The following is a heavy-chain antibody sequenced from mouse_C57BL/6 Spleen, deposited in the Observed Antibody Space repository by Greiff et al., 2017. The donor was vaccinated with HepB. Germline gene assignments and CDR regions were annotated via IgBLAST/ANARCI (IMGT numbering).Heavy chain of an antibody. CDR1: GFTFSSYA. V-gene: IGHV5-9-1*02. CDR3: TRDGDGDAMDY. D-gene: IGHD3-3*01. CDR2: ISSGGDYI. Sequence: DVMLVESGEGLVKPGGSLKLSCAASGFTFSSYAMSWVRQTPEKRLEWVAYISSGGDYIYYADTVKGRFTISRDNARNTLYLQMSSLKSEDTAMYYCTRDGDGDAMDYWGQGTSVTVSS. J-gene: IGHJ4*01.